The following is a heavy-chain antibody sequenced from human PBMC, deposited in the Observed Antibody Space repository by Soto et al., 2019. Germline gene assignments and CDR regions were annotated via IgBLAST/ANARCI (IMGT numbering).Heavy chain of an antibody. CDR2: IYYSGST. J-gene: IGHJ3*02. Sequence: PSETLSLTCTVSGGSISSSSYYWGWIRQPPGKGLEWIGYIYYSGSTNYNPSLKSRVTISVDTSKNQFSLKLSSVTAADTAVYYCARRYLYSSFDAFDIWGQGTMVTVSS. CDR1: GGSISSSSYY. V-gene: IGHV4-61*05. CDR3: ARRYLYSSFDAFDI. D-gene: IGHD6-19*01.